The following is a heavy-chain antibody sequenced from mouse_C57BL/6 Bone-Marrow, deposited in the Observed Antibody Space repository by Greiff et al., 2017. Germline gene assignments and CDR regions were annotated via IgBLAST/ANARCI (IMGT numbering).Heavy chain of an antibody. V-gene: IGHV1-69*01. CDR3: AREEPFYFDY. CDR1: GYTFTSYW. CDR2: IDPSDSYT. Sequence: QVQLQQSGAELVMPGASVKLSCKASGYTFTSYWMHWVKQRPGQGLEWIGEIDPSDSYTNYNQKFKGKSTLTVDKSSSTAYMQLSSLTSEDSAVYYCAREEPFYFDYWGQGTTLTVSS. J-gene: IGHJ2*01.